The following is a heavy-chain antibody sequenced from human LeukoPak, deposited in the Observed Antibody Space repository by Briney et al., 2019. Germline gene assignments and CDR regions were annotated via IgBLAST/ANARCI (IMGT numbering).Heavy chain of an antibody. CDR2: IKSKTDGGTT. D-gene: IGHD6-6*01. CDR3: TTVAVYRSSSDILDY. Sequence: VQPGGSLRLSGVVSQFTFSSYDMSWVHQAPGKGLEGVGRIKSKTDGGTTDYAAPVKGRFTISRDDSKNTLYLQMNSLKTEDTAVYYCTTVAVYRSSSDILDYWGQGTLVTVSS. V-gene: IGHV3-15*01. CDR1: QFTFSSYD. J-gene: IGHJ4*02.